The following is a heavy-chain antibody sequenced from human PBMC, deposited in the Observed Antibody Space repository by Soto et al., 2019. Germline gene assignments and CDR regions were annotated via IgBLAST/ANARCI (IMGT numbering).Heavy chain of an antibody. CDR2: IIPIFGTA. D-gene: IGHD3-22*01. V-gene: IGHV1-69*01. J-gene: IGHJ4*02. CDR1: GGTFSRHA. Sequence: QVQLVQSGAEVRKPASSVKVSCKASGGTFSRHAISWVRQAPGQGLEWMGGIIPIFGTANHPQKFQGRVTIIADESTSTVYMELSSLRSEDTAMYYCARGWGYDSNDYYYAYWGQGTLVIVSS. CDR3: ARGWGYDSNDYYYAY.